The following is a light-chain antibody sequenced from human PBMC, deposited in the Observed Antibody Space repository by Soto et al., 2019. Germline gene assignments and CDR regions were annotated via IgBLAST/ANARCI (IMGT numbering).Light chain of an antibody. Sequence: ETVMTQSPATLSVSPGESATLSCRASQSVNSNLAWYQQKPGQAPRLLIYGAVTRAAGIPARFSGSGSGTEYSLTISNVQSEDFAVYYCQQYNNWPPITFGQGTRLDIK. CDR3: QQYNNWPPIT. J-gene: IGKJ5*01. V-gene: IGKV3D-15*01. CDR1: QSVNSN. CDR2: GAV.